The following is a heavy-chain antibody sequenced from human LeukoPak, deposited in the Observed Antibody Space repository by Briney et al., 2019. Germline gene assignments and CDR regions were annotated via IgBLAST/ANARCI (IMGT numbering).Heavy chain of an antibody. D-gene: IGHD3-3*01. J-gene: IGHJ6*03. CDR2: IYYSGST. V-gene: IGHV4-59*11. Sequence: PSETLSLTCTVSGGSISSHYWSWIRQPPGKGLEWIGYIYYSGSTNYNPSLKSRVTISVDTSKNQFSLKLSSVTAADTAVYYCARDKNDFWSGYYMGGYYYYYYMDVWGKGTTVTVSS. CDR1: GGSISSHY. CDR3: ARDKNDFWSGYYMGGYYYYYYMDV.